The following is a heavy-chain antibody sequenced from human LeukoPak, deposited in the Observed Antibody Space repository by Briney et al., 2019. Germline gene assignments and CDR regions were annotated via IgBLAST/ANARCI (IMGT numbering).Heavy chain of an antibody. Sequence: GGSLRLSCAASGFTFSSNWIHWVRQVPGKGLVWVSRISPDGTSTTYADSVKGRFTTSRDNAKNTLYLQMNTLRAEDTAVYYCVYSGNFRFDYWGQGTLVSVSS. CDR2: ISPDGTST. V-gene: IGHV3-74*01. CDR1: GFTFSSNW. J-gene: IGHJ4*02. D-gene: IGHD1-26*01. CDR3: VYSGNFRFDY.